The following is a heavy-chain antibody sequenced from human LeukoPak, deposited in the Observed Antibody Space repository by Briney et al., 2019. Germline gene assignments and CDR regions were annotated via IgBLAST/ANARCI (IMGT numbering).Heavy chain of an antibody. Sequence: GGSLRLSCAASGFTFSTYWLTWVRQAPGKGLEWVASLNQDGSEKYYVDSVKGRFTISRDNAQKSLYLEMKSLSAKDTAVYYCARAVTSTEGYWGQGTLVTVSS. J-gene: IGHJ4*02. V-gene: IGHV3-7*03. CDR2: LNQDGSEK. CDR1: GFTFSTYW. CDR3: ARAVTSTEGY.